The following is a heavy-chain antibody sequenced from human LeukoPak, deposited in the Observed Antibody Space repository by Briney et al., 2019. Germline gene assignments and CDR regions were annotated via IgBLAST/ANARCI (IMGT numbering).Heavy chain of an antibody. D-gene: IGHD3-9*01. V-gene: IGHV3-11*01. CDR3: ARDPGYNILTGYYND. CDR1: GFTFSDYY. CDR2: ISSGAGNI. Sequence: PGGSLGLSCAASGFTFSDYYMSWIRQAPGKGLEWVSYISSGAGNIYYADSVKGRFTISGDNAKNSLYLQMNSLRAEDTAVYYCARDPGYNILTGYYNDWGQGTLVTVSS. J-gene: IGHJ4*02.